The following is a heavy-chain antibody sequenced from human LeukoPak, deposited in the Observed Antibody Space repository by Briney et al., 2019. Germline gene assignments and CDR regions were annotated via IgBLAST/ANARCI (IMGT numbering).Heavy chain of an antibody. Sequence: GGSLRLSCAVSGFTFSSYSMNWVRQAPGKGLEWVSYISSTSTHIYYADSLKGRFTVSRDNAKNSLYLQMNSLRAEDTAVYYCARDVGEQQPLDIWGQGTMVTVSS. V-gene: IGHV3-21*01. CDR1: GFTFSSYS. CDR2: ISSTSTHI. CDR3: ARDVGEQQPLDI. J-gene: IGHJ3*02. D-gene: IGHD6-13*01.